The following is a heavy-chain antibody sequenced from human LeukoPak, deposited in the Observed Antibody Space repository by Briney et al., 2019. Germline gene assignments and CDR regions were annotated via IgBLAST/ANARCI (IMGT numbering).Heavy chain of an antibody. V-gene: IGHV4-39*07. Sequence: SETLSLTCTVSGGSISSSSYYWGWIRQPPGKGLEWIGSIYYSGSTYYNPSLKRRVTISVDTSKNQFSLKLSSVTAADTAVYYCARNTRGDIVVVPAAKAMDAVSVQEPLDYWGQGTLVTVSS. CDR3: ARNTRGDIVVVPAAKAMDAVSVQEPLDY. D-gene: IGHD2-2*01. CDR1: GGSISSSSYY. CDR2: IYYSGST. J-gene: IGHJ4*02.